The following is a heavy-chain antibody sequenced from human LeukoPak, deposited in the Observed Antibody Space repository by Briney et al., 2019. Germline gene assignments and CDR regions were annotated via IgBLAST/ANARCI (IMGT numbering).Heavy chain of an antibody. V-gene: IGHV4-34*01. D-gene: IGHD1-26*01. CDR3: ARGSGSYHVDY. CDR2: INHSGST. CDR1: GGSFSGYF. Sequence: SETLSLTCAVYGGSFSGYFWSWIRQPPGKGLEWIGEINHSGSTNYNPSLKSRVTISVDTSKNQFSLKLSSVTAADTAVYYCARGSGSYHVDYWGQGTLVTVSS. J-gene: IGHJ4*02.